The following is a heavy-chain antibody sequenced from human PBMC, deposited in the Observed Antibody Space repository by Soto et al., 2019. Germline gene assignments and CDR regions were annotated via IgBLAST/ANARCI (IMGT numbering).Heavy chain of an antibody. V-gene: IGHV1-24*01. CDR1: GYTLTELS. D-gene: IGHD1-26*01. CDR2: FDPEDGET. CDR3: GLLSGYYYYYGMDV. J-gene: IGHJ6*02. Sequence: ASVKVSCKVSGYTLTELSMHWVRQAPGKGLEWMGGFDPEDGETIYAQKFQGRVTMTEDTSTDTAYMELSSLRSEDTAVYYCGLLSGYYYYYGMDVWGQGTTVTVSS.